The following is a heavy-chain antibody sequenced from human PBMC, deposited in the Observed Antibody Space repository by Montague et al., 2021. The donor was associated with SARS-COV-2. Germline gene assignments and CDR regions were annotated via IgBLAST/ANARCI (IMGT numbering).Heavy chain of an antibody. Sequence: SETLSLTCTVSGGSISSYYWSWIRQPPGKGLEWIGYIYYSGSTNYNPSLKSPVTISVDTSKNQFSLKLSSVTAADTAVYYCARGDVEMATIKSGGPFYHFDYWGQGTVVTVSS. CDR1: GGSISSYY. J-gene: IGHJ4*02. V-gene: IGHV4-59*13. CDR3: ARGDVEMATIKSGGPFYHFDY. D-gene: IGHD5-24*01. CDR2: IYYSGST.